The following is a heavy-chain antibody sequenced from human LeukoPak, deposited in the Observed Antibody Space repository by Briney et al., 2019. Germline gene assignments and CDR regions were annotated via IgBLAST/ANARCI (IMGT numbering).Heavy chain of an antibody. Sequence: GGTLRLSCAASGFTFSSYGMSWVRQAPGKGLEWVSAISGSGGSTYYADSVKGRFTISRDNSKNTLYLQMNSLRAEDTAVYYCAKDRYSSGWYGSFDYWGQGTLVTVSS. J-gene: IGHJ4*02. CDR2: ISGSGGST. V-gene: IGHV3-23*01. CDR3: AKDRYSSGWYGSFDY. D-gene: IGHD6-19*01. CDR1: GFTFSSYG.